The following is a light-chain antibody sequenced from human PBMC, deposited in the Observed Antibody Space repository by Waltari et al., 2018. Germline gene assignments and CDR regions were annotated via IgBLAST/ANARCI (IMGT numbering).Light chain of an antibody. CDR2: YDS. J-gene: IGLJ3*02. CDR3: QVWDYDTAHLV. CDR1: NIGAKS. V-gene: IGLV3-21*04. Sequence: SYVLTQPPSVSVAPGKTARIACGGNNIGAKSVHWYQERPGQAPVLIIYYDSVRPSGIPGRFSGSNSGNTATLTISRVEAGDEADYYCQVWDYDTAHLVFGGGTTLTVV.